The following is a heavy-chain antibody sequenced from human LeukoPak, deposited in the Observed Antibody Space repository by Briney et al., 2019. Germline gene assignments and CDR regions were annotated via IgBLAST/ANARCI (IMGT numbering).Heavy chain of an antibody. V-gene: IGHV3-7*03. CDR1: GFTFSSYW. D-gene: IGHD3-3*01. Sequence: PGGSLRLSCAASGFTFSSYWMSWVRQAPGKGLEWVANIKQDGSEKYYVDSVKGRFTISRDNAKNSLYLQMSSLKTDDTAVYYCTTAGRWSGGSGAFDYWGQGTLVTVSS. J-gene: IGHJ4*02. CDR2: IKQDGSEK. CDR3: TTAGRWSGGSGAFDY.